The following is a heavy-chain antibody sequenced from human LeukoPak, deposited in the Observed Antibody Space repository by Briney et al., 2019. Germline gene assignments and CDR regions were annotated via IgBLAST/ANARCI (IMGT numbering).Heavy chain of an antibody. V-gene: IGHV4-59*02. Sequence: PSETLSLTCVVFGASVSTSHWNWIRQLPGKGLEWIGCLSYTGKTDYNPSLASRVTISLGTSKNQVSLKLRSVTAADTAVYYCSEGYFEPFDHWGQGTLVTVSS. CDR2: LSYTGKT. CDR3: SEGYFEPFDH. D-gene: IGHD2/OR15-2a*01. CDR1: GASVSTSH. J-gene: IGHJ4*02.